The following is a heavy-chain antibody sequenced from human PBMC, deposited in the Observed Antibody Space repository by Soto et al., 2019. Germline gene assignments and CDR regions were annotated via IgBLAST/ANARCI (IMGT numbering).Heavy chain of an antibody. Sequence: SETLSLPCAVYGWSFRGYYWNWIRQPPGKGLEWIGEINHSGSTNYNPSLKSRVTISVDTSKNQFSLKLSSVTAADTAVYYCARGGYDFWSGRPYYFDYWGQGTLVPVSS. V-gene: IGHV4-34*01. CDR3: ARGGYDFWSGRPYYFDY. CDR2: INHSGST. J-gene: IGHJ4*02. D-gene: IGHD3-3*01. CDR1: GWSFRGYY.